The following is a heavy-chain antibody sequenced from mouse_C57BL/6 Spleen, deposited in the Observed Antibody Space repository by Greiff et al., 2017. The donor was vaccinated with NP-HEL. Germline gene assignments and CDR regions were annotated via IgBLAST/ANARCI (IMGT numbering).Heavy chain of an antibody. Sequence: EVKLQESGPGLVKPSQSLSLTCSVTGYSITSGYYWNWIRQFPGNKLEWMGYISYDGSNNYNPSLKNRISITRDTSKNQFFLKLNSVTTEDTATYYCASPPIDYYGSTPFAYWGQGTLVTVSA. D-gene: IGHD1-1*01. CDR3: ASPPIDYYGSTPFAY. V-gene: IGHV3-6*01. CDR1: GYSITSGYY. CDR2: ISYDGSN. J-gene: IGHJ3*01.